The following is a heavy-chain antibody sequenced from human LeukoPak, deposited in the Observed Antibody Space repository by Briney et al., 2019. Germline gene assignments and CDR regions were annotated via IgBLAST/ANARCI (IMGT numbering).Heavy chain of an antibody. J-gene: IGHJ4*02. CDR1: GFTFSNYG. CDR2: IRSDGSNE. Sequence: GGSLRLSCAASGFTFSNYGMHWVRQAPGKGLEWVAFIRSDGSNEYYADSVKGRFTVSRDNSKNTMDLQMNTLRVEDTAVYYCAKDISWCFDYWGKGNLVTVSS. CDR3: AKDISWCFDY. V-gene: IGHV3-30*02. D-gene: IGHD2-21*01.